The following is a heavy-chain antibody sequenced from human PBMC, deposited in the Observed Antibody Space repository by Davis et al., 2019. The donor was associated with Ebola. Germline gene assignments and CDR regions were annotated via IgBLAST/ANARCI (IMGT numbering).Heavy chain of an antibody. V-gene: IGHV3-74*01. Sequence: GESLKISCAASGFTFSSYSMNWVRQAPGKGLVWVSHINSESTVTTCADSVKGRFTISRDNAKNTLSLQMNSLRAEDTGVYYCLAYNNNWHVVWGQGTLVTVSS. CDR1: GFTFSSYS. CDR3: LAYNNNWHVV. J-gene: IGHJ4*02. D-gene: IGHD1-1*01. CDR2: INSESTVT.